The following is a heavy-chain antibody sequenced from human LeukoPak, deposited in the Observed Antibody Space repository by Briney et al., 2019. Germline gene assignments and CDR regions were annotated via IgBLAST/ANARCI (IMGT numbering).Heavy chain of an antibody. CDR2: INHSGST. CDR1: GVSFSGYY. V-gene: IGHV4-34*01. D-gene: IGHD3-10*01. CDR3: AKGGADYYGSGSKYGMDV. J-gene: IGHJ6*04. Sequence: SETLSLTCAVYGVSFSGYYWSWLRQPPGKGLEWIGEINHSGSTNYNPSLKSRVTISVDTSKNHFSLKLSSVTAADTAVYYCAKGGADYYGSGSKYGMDVWGKGTTVTVSS.